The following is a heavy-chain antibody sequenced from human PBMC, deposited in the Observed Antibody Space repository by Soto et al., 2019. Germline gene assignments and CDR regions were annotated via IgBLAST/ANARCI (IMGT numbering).Heavy chain of an antibody. CDR2: IYYSGST. Sequence: SETLSLTCTVSGGSISSGGYYWSWIRQHPGKGLEWIGYIYYSGSTYYNPSLKSRVTISVDTSKNQFSLKLSSVTAADTAVYYCTTGTAVAIYNFDYWGQGTLVTVSS. CDR3: TTGTAVAIYNFDY. D-gene: IGHD5-18*01. J-gene: IGHJ4*02. V-gene: IGHV4-31*03. CDR1: GGSISSGGYY.